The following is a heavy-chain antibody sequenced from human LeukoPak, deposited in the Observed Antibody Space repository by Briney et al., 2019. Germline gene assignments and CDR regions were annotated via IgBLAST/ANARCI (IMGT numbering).Heavy chain of an antibody. D-gene: IGHD3-3*01. J-gene: IGHJ4*02. V-gene: IGHV1-18*01. Sequence: ASVKVSCKASGYTFNSYGISWVRPAPRQGLEWMGWISAYNCNTNYAQKLQGRVTMTTDTSTSTAYMELRSLRSDDTAVYYCARDYDFWSGEPDYWGQGTLVTVSS. CDR3: ARDYDFWSGEPDY. CDR1: GYTFNSYG. CDR2: ISAYNCNT.